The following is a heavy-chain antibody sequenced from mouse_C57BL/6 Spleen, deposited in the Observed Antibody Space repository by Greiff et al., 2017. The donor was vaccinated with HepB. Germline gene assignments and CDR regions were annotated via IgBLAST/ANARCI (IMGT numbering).Heavy chain of an antibody. CDR3: ARGGSSYVGFAY. CDR1: GYTFTSYW. V-gene: IGHV1-50*01. D-gene: IGHD1-1*01. CDR2: IDPSDSYT. Sequence: QVQLQQPGAELVKPGASVKLSCKASGYTFTSYWMQWVKQRPGQGLEWIGEIDPSDSYTNYNQKFQGKATLTVDTSSSTAYMQLSSLTSEDSAVYYCARGGSSYVGFAYWGQGTLVTVSA. J-gene: IGHJ3*01.